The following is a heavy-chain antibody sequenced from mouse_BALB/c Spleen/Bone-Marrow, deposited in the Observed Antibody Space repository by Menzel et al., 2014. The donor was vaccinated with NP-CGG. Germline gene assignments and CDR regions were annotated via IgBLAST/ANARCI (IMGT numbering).Heavy chain of an antibody. CDR1: GFNIKDTY. J-gene: IGHJ1*01. D-gene: IGHD4-1*01. V-gene: IGHV14-3*02. CDR3: ARWGKLGRGYFDV. CDR2: IDPANGNT. Sequence: VQLQQSGAELVKPRASVKLSCTASGFNIKDTYMHWVKQRPEQGLEWIGRIDPANGNTKYDPKFQGKATITADTSSNTAYLQLSSLTSEDTAVYYCARWGKLGRGYFDVWGAGTTVTVSS.